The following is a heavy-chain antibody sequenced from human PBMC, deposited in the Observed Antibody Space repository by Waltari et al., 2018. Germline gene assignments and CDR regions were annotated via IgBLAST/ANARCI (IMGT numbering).Heavy chain of an antibody. J-gene: IGHJ6*02. CDR3: ARDMDIVVVPAAMFYGMDV. V-gene: IGHV1-69*01. D-gene: IGHD2-2*03. CDR2: IIPTFGTA. Sequence: QVQLVQSGAEVKKPGSSVKVSCKASGGTFSSYAISWVRQAPGQGLEWMGGIIPTFGTANYAQKFQGRVTITADESTSTAYMELSSLRSEDTAVYYCARDMDIVVVPAAMFYGMDVWGQGTTVTVSS. CDR1: GGTFSSYA.